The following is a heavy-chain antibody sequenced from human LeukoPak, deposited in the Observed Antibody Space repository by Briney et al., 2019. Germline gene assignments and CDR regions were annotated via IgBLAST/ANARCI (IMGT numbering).Heavy chain of an antibody. CDR1: GGSISSYY. J-gene: IGHJ4*02. CDR2: IYYSGST. Sequence: SETLSLTCTVSGGSISSYYWSWIRQPPGKGLEWIGYIYYSGSTNYNPSLKSRVTISVDTSKNRFSLTLSSVTAADTAVYYCARQGPGPYYFDYWGQGTLVTVSS. CDR3: ARQGPGPYYFDY. V-gene: IGHV4-59*08.